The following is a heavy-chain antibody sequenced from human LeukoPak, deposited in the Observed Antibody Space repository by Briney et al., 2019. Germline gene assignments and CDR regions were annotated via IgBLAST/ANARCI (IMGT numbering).Heavy chain of an antibody. CDR2: ISSSSSYI. D-gene: IGHD3-10*01. CDR3: AREVFRGVIRVMSWFDP. V-gene: IGHV3-21*01. Sequence: PGGSLRLSCAASGFTFSSYSMNWVRQAPGKGLEWVSSISSSSSYIYYADSVKGRFTISRDNSKNTLYLQMNSLRAEDTAVYYCAREVFRGVIRVMSWFDPWGQGTLVTVSS. CDR1: GFTFSSYS. J-gene: IGHJ5*02.